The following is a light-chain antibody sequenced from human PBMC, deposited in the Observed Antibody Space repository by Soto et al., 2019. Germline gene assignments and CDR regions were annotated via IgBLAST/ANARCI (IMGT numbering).Light chain of an antibody. Sequence: DTQMTQSPSTLSASVGDRVTITCRASQSISTWLAWYQQKPGKAPNLLIFKASTLESGVPSRFSGSGSGTEFTLTISSLQPDDFATYYCQHYNSYPWSFGQGTKVEIK. CDR1: QSISTW. J-gene: IGKJ1*01. CDR3: QHYNSYPWS. CDR2: KAS. V-gene: IGKV1-5*03.